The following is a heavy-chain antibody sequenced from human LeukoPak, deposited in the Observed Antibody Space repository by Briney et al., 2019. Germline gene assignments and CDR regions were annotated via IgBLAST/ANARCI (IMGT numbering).Heavy chain of an antibody. Sequence: PGGSLRLSCAASGFSFSDYYMSWIRQAPGKGLEWVSYISSSGSTIYYADSVKGRFTISGDNAKNSLYLQMNSLRAEDTAVYYCARDPAYYYGSGTFYWGQGTLVTVSS. CDR3: ARDPAYYYGSGTFY. D-gene: IGHD3-10*01. V-gene: IGHV3-11*01. CDR2: ISSSGSTI. J-gene: IGHJ4*02. CDR1: GFSFSDYY.